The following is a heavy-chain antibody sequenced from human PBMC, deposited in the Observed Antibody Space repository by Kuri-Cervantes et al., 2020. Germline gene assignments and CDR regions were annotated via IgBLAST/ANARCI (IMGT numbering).Heavy chain of an antibody. J-gene: IGHJ6*02. CDR1: GFTFSSYA. CDR3: ARGFEYLPHFYGMDV. Sequence: GESLKISCAASGFTFSSYAMHWVRQAPGKGLEWVAVTSYDGSNKYYADSVKGRFAISRDNSKNTLYLQMNSLRAEDTAVYYCARGFEYLPHFYGMDVWGQGTTVTVSS. D-gene: IGHD3-3*02. CDR2: TSYDGSNK. V-gene: IGHV3-30*09.